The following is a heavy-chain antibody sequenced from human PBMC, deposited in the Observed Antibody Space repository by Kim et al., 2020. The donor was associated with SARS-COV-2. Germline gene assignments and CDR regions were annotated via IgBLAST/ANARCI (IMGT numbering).Heavy chain of an antibody. CDR1: GYTFTSYG. CDR2: ISAYNGNT. V-gene: IGHV1-18*01. CDR3: ARDRGSGSGWYTKFDY. Sequence: ASVKVSCKASGYTFTSYGISWVRQAPGQGLEWMGWISAYNGNTNYAQKLQGRVTMTTDTSTSTAYMELRSLRSDDTAVYYCARDRGSGSGWYTKFDYWGQGTLVTVSS. J-gene: IGHJ4*02. D-gene: IGHD6-19*01.